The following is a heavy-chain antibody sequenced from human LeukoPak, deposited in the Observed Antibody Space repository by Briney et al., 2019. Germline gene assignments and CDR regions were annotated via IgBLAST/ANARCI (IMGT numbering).Heavy chain of an antibody. D-gene: IGHD2-2*01. Sequence: PGGSLRLSCAASGFTVSNNYMSWVRQAPGKGLEWVSVIYSGGSTYYADSVKGRFTISRDNSKNTLYLQMNSLRAGDTAVYYCARDKDDCSSTSCYACDYWGQGTLVAVSS. CDR1: GFTVSNNY. CDR3: ARDKDDCSSTSCYACDY. CDR2: IYSGGST. J-gene: IGHJ4*02. V-gene: IGHV3-66*01.